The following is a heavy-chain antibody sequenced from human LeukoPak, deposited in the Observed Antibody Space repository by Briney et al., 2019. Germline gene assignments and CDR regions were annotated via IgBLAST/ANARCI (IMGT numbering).Heavy chain of an antibody. V-gene: IGHV3-9*01. CDR1: GFTFDAYA. CDR2: IGWSSGSI. CDR3: AKGGRIAAAGTSFVSPFDY. J-gene: IGHJ4*02. Sequence: GGSLRLSCAASGFTFDAYAMHCVRQAPGKGLEWGSGIGWSSGSIGYADSVKGRFTISRDNAKNSLYLQMNRLRTEDTALYYCAKGGRIAAAGTSFVSPFDYWGQGTLVTVSS. D-gene: IGHD6-13*01.